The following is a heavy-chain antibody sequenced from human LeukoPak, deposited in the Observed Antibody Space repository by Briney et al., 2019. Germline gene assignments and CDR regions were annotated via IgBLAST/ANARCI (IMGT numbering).Heavy chain of an antibody. Sequence: SETLSLTCTVSGYSISSGYYWGWIRQPPGKGLEWIGSIYHSGSTYYNPSLKSRVTISVDTSKNQFSLKLSSVTAADTAVYYCARLSQFGVLRFSYYMDVWGKGTTVTVSS. CDR1: GYSISSGYY. D-gene: IGHD3-3*01. J-gene: IGHJ6*03. CDR3: ARLSQFGVLRFSYYMDV. CDR2: IYHSGST. V-gene: IGHV4-38-2*02.